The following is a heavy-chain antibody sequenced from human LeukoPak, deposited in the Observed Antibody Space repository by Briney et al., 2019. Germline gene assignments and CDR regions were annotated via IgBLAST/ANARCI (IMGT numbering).Heavy chain of an antibody. CDR2: IIPIFGTA. J-gene: IGHJ4*02. D-gene: IGHD6-13*01. Sequence: SVKVSCKASGGTFSSYAISWVRQAPGQGLEWMGGIIPIFGTANYAQKFQGRVTMTTDTSTSTAYMELRSLRSDDTAVYYCARGSSSWYRDPGGGYWGQGTLVTVSS. V-gene: IGHV1-69*05. CDR1: GGTFSSYA. CDR3: ARGSSSWYRDPGGGY.